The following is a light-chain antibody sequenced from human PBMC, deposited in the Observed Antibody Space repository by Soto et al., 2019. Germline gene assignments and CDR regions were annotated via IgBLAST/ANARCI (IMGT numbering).Light chain of an antibody. Sequence: DIVLTQSPDTLSLSPGERATLSCRASQSVSSFLAWYQQKPGQAPRLLIYDTSNRATGIPARFSGSGSGTDFTLTISSLEPEDSAVYYCQQRSNWPLLTFGGGTKVDIK. CDR2: DTS. CDR3: QQRSNWPLLT. CDR1: QSVSSF. J-gene: IGKJ4*01. V-gene: IGKV3-11*01.